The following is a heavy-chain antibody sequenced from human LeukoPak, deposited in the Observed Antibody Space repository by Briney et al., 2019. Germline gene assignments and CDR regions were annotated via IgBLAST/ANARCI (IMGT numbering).Heavy chain of an antibody. CDR2: IYYSGST. D-gene: IGHD5-18*01. Sequence: PSETLSLTCTVSGGSISSYYWSWIRQPPGEGLEWIGFIYYSGSTNQNPSLKSRVTMSVDTSKNQFSLRLSSVTAADTAVYYCASSSAMVTHSFDHWGQGTLVTVSS. CDR1: GGSISSYY. J-gene: IGHJ4*02. V-gene: IGHV4-59*08. CDR3: ASSSAMVTHSFDH.